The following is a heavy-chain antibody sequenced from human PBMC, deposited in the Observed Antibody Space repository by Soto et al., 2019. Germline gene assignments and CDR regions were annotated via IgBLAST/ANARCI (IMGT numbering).Heavy chain of an antibody. CDR2: IFYSGSA. J-gene: IGHJ5*02. D-gene: IGHD2-2*02. Sequence: PSETLSLTCTVSGGSISGSSYYWGWIRQPPGKGLEWIGSIFYSGSAYYNPSLKSRVIISVDRSKNQFSLKVRSVTAADTAVYYCARETYRHHVSYTDPRGPGLHLTVSS. CDR1: GGSISGSSYY. V-gene: IGHV4-39*07. CDR3: ARETYRHHVSYTDP.